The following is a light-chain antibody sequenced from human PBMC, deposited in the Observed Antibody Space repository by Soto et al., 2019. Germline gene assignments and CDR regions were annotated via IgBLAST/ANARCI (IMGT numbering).Light chain of an antibody. V-gene: IGKV1-12*01. CDR3: QHLNSYPFT. Sequence: DVQITQSPSSVSASVGDRATITCRASQGISIWLAWYQQKPGKAPKLLIYAASSLQSGVPSRFSGSGSRTDFTLTIRSLQPEDFATYYCQHLNSYPFTFGPGTKVDIK. J-gene: IGKJ3*01. CDR2: AAS. CDR1: QGISIW.